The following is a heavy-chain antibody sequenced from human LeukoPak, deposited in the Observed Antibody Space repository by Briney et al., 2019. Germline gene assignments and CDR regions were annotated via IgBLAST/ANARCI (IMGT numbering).Heavy chain of an antibody. CDR1: GFTLRSYA. Sequence: GGSLRLSCAPSGFTLRSYAMSWVRQAPGKGLEWVSAIRSSGGSRFYADSVKGRFTISRDSSKNKLYLQMNSLRAEDTGVYYCAKAVYSYGYSFDYWGQGTLVTVSS. V-gene: IGHV3-23*01. J-gene: IGHJ4*02. CDR3: AKAVYSYGYSFDY. D-gene: IGHD5-18*01. CDR2: IRSSGGSR.